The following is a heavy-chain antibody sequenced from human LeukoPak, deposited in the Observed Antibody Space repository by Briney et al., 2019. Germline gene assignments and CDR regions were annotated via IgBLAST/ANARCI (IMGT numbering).Heavy chain of an antibody. D-gene: IGHD3-22*01. V-gene: IGHV1-2*02. Sequence: VASVKVSCKASGYTFTSYYMHWVRQAPGQGLEWMGWINPNSGGTNYAQKFQGRVTMTRDTSISTAYMELSRLRSDDTAVYYCARSHQTYYYDSSGYPDYWGQGTLVTVSS. CDR2: INPNSGGT. CDR1: GYTFTSYY. CDR3: ARSHQTYYYDSSGYPDY. J-gene: IGHJ4*02.